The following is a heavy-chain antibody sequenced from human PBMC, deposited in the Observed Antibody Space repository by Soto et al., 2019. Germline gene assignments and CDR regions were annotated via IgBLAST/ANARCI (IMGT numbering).Heavy chain of an antibody. CDR1: GGTFSSYA. J-gene: IGHJ6*02. CDR3: ASKAARPHYYYYYGMDV. V-gene: IGHV1-69*13. D-gene: IGHD6-6*01. CDR2: IISIFGTA. Sequence: SVKVSCKASGGTFSSYAISWVRQAPGQGLEWMGGIISIFGTANYAQKFQGRVTITADESTSTAYMELSSLRSEDTAVYYCASKAARPHYYYYYGMDVWGQGTTVTVSS.